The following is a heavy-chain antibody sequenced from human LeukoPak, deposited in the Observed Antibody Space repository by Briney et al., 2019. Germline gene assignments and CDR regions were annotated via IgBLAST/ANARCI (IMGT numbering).Heavy chain of an antibody. CDR2: INQDSSEK. CDR3: VRGWRDN. V-gene: IGHV3-7*01. CDR1: GFTFSNYW. J-gene: IGHJ4*02. D-gene: IGHD2-15*01. Sequence: GGSLRLSCAASGFTFSNYWVSWVRQAPGKGLEWVANINQDSSEKYYVDSVKGRFTISRDNAKNSLYLQLNTLRPEDTAVYYCVRGWRDNWGQGTLVTVSS.